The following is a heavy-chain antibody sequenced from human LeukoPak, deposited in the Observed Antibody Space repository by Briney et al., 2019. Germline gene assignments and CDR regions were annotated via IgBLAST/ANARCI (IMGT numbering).Heavy chain of an antibody. CDR2: IIPIFGTA. Sequence: SVKVSCKASGYTFTSYAISWVRQAPGQGLEWMRGIIPIFGTANYAQKFQGRVTITADESTSTAYMELSSLRPEDTAVYYCARGKVEEWIDYWGQGTLVTVSS. D-gene: IGHD3-3*01. CDR3: ARGKVEEWIDY. V-gene: IGHV1-69*13. CDR1: GYTFTSYA. J-gene: IGHJ4*02.